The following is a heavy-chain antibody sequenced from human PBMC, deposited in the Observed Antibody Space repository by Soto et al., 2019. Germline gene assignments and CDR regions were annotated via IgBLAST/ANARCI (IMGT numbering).Heavy chain of an antibody. V-gene: IGHV3-15*01. Sequence: GGSLRLSCAASGFTFSDAWMSWVHQAPGAGLEWVGLIKVKTEGGTIDYAAPVKARFTISRDASKNTLYLQMNSLKTEDTAVYYCARDQNKKKLGPSDYWGQGTLVTVSS. D-gene: IGHD7-27*01. J-gene: IGHJ4*02. CDR2: IKVKTEGGTI. CDR3: ARDQNKKKLGPSDY. CDR1: GFTFSDAW.